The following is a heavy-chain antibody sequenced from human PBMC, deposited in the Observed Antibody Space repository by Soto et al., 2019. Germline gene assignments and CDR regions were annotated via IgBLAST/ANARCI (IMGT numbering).Heavy chain of an antibody. Sequence: SVKVSCKASGLTFTSSAVHWVRQARGQRLEWIGWIVVGSGSTNYAQKFQERVTITRDMSTSTAYLELSSLRSDDTAVYYCAADPYYYDSSDYYSFDYWGQGTLVTVSS. CDR2: IVVGSGST. D-gene: IGHD3-22*01. CDR1: GLTFTSSA. V-gene: IGHV1-58*01. CDR3: AADPYYYDSSDYYSFDY. J-gene: IGHJ4*02.